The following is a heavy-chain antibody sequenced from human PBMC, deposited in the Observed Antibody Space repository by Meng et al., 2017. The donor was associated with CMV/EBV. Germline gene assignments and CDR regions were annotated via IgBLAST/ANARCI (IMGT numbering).Heavy chain of an antibody. CDR3: ARVGLSMIVVEPPFDY. Sequence: QVQLVQSGAAVKKPGXSVKVSCKASGYTFTSYGISWVRQAPGQGLEWMGWISAYNGNTNYAQKLQGRVTMTTDTSTSTAYMELRSLRSDDTAVYYCARVGLSMIVVEPPFDYWGQGTLVTVAS. CDR1: GYTFTSYG. D-gene: IGHD3-22*01. V-gene: IGHV1-18*01. J-gene: IGHJ4*02. CDR2: ISAYNGNT.